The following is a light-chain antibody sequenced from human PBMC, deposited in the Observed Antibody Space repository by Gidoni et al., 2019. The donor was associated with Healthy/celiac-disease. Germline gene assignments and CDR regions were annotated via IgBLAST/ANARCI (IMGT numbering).Light chain of an antibody. J-gene: IGKJ5*01. CDR3: QQYNNWPPIT. Sequence: EIVMTQSLATLTVSPGERATLSCRASQSVSSNLASYQQKPGQAPRLLIYGASTRATGIPARFSGSGSGTEFTLTISSLQSEDFAVYYCQQYNNWPPITFGQGTRLEIK. CDR2: GAS. CDR1: QSVSSN. V-gene: IGKV3-15*01.